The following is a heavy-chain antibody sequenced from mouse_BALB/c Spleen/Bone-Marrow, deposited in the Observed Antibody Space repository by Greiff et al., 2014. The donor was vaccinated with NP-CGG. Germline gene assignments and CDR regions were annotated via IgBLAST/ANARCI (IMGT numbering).Heavy chain of an antibody. J-gene: IGHJ4*01. Sequence: VMLVESGPGLVAPSQSLSITCTVSGFSLTSYGVHWVRQPPGKVLEWLGVIWAGGSTNYNSALVSRLSISKDNSKSQVFLKMNSLQTDDTAMYYCARGSYYEGAMDYWGQGTSVTVSS. CDR2: IWAGGST. CDR3: ARGSYYEGAMDY. D-gene: IGHD1-1*01. V-gene: IGHV2-9*02. CDR1: GFSLTSYG.